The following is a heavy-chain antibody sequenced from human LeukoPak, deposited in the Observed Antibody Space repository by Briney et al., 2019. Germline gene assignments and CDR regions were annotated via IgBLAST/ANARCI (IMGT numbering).Heavy chain of an antibody. Sequence: SETLSLTCTVSGGSISSSSYYWGWIRQPPGKGLEWIGSIYYSGSTYYNPSLKSRVTISVDTSKNQFSLKLSSVTAADTAVYYCASPTPPRAGTAPDAFDIWGQGTMVTVSS. J-gene: IGHJ3*02. V-gene: IGHV4-39*01. CDR3: ASPTPPRAGTAPDAFDI. CDR2: IYYSGST. D-gene: IGHD6-19*01. CDR1: GGSISSSSYY.